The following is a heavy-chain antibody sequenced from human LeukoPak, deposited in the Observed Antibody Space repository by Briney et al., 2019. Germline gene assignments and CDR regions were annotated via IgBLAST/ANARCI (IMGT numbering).Heavy chain of an antibody. CDR2: IWYDGSNK. J-gene: IGHJ4*02. CDR3: AREGGDNWNYGYFDY. CDR1: AFTFSSYG. D-gene: IGHD1-7*01. V-gene: IGHV3-33*01. Sequence: GRSRRLSCAAAAFTFSSYGMHWVRQAPGEGLEWVAVIWYDGSNKYYADSVKGRFTISTDHSKNTLYLQMNSLRAADTAVYYWAREGGDNWNYGYFDYWGQETLVTVSS.